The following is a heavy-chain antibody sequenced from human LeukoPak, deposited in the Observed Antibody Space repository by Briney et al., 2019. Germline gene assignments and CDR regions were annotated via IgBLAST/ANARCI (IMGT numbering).Heavy chain of an antibody. V-gene: IGHV1-2*02. Sequence: GASVKVSCKASGYTFIDCYIYWMRQAPGQGLEWMGWINPTSGGTNYAQKFQGRVTMTRDTSISTAYMELSGLRSDDTAVYYCARLAVFPLWGQGTLVTVSS. CDR3: ARLAVFPL. D-gene: IGHD3-3*01. CDR1: GYTFIDCY. J-gene: IGHJ4*02. CDR2: INPTSGGT.